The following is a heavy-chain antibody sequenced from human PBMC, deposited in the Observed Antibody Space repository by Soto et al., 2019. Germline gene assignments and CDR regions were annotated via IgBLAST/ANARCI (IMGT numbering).Heavy chain of an antibody. Sequence: GGSLRLSCAASGFTFSTSVMAWVRRAPGKGLEWVAVISYDGSNKYYADSVKGRFTISRDNSKNTLYLQMNSLRAEDTAVYYCAKAGPGQYPPRFQHWGQGTLVTVS. CDR1: GFTFSTSV. CDR3: AKAGPGQYPPRFQH. CDR2: ISYDGSNK. J-gene: IGHJ1*01. D-gene: IGHD2-2*01. V-gene: IGHV3-30*18.